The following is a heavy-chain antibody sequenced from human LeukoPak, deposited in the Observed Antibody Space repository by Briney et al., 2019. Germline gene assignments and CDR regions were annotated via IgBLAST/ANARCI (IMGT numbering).Heavy chain of an antibody. CDR3: ARAAHSGSLAPFDY. Sequence: SETLSLTCIVSGSSISSYYWNWIRQPAGKGLEWIGRIYISGSTNYNPSLKSRVTMSVDTSKNQFSLKLSSVTAADTAVYYCARAAHSGSLAPFDYWGQGTLVTVSS. CDR2: IYISGST. V-gene: IGHV4-4*07. J-gene: IGHJ4*02. CDR1: GSSISSYY. D-gene: IGHD1-26*01.